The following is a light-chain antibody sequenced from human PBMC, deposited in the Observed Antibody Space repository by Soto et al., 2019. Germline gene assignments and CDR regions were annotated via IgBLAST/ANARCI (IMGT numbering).Light chain of an antibody. Sequence: DIVMTQSPDSLAVSLGERATINCKSSQSVLYSSNNKNYLAWYQQKPGQPPKLLIYWASTRESGVPDRFSGSRSGTDFTLTISSLQAEDVAVYYCQQYYSTPLNFGGGTKVEIK. CDR3: QQYYSTPLN. CDR1: QSVLYSSNNKNY. CDR2: WAS. J-gene: IGKJ4*01. V-gene: IGKV4-1*01.